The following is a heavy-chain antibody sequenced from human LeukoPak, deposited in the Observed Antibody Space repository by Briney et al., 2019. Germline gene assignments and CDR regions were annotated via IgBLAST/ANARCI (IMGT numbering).Heavy chain of an antibody. V-gene: IGHV1-18*01. Sequence: ASVKVSCKASGYTFTSYGISWVRQAPGQGLEWMGWISAYNGNTNYVQKLQGRVTMTTDTSTSTAYMELRSLRSDDTAVYYCARDGRGYYDSSGYPSRTPDYWGQGTLVTVSS. CDR2: ISAYNGNT. D-gene: IGHD3-22*01. CDR3: ARDGRGYYDSSGYPSRTPDY. J-gene: IGHJ4*02. CDR1: GYTFTSYG.